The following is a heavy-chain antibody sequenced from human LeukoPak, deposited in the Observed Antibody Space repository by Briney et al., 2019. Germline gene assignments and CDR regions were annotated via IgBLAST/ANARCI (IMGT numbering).Heavy chain of an antibody. CDR2: IASDGSST. CDR1: GFTFSSYW. D-gene: IGHD2-21*02. Sequence: PGGSLRLSCAASGFTFSSYWMNWVRQAPGKGLVWVSRIASDGSSTTYADSVTGRFTISRDNSKDTVFLQMNSLRPGDTAIYYCVREDTPATANYWGQGTMVTISS. CDR3: VREDTPATANY. V-gene: IGHV3-74*01. J-gene: IGHJ4*02.